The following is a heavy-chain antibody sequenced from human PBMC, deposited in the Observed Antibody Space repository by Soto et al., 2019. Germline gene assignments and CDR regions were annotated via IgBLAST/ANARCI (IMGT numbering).Heavy chain of an antibody. CDR2: IYYSGST. D-gene: IGHD1-26*01. V-gene: IGHV4-61*01. CDR1: GGSVSSGSYY. Sequence: SETLSLTCTVSGGSVSSGSYYWSWIRQPPGKGLEWIGYIYYSGSTNYNPSLKSRVTISVDTSKNQFSLKLSSVTAADTAVYYCARLEGSWFDPWGQGTLVTVSS. J-gene: IGHJ5*02. CDR3: ARLEGSWFDP.